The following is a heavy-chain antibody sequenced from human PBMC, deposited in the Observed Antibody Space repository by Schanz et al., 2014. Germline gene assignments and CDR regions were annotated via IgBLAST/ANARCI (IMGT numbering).Heavy chain of an antibody. CDR3: ARDGGRDGYNLAFDV. CDR2: IKQDESER. J-gene: IGHJ3*01. V-gene: IGHV3-7*03. CDR1: GFTFSTYW. D-gene: IGHD5-12*01. Sequence: DVQLVESGGGLVQPGGSLRLSCAASGFTFSTYWMSWVRQAPGKGLEWVANIKQDESERSYVDSVKGRFTISRDSSKNTLFLQMNSLRAEDTAVYFCARDGGRDGYNLAFDVWGQGTLVTVSS.